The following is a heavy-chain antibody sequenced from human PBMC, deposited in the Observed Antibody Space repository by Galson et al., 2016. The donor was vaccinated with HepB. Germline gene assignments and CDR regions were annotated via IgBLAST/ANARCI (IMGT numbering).Heavy chain of an antibody. J-gene: IGHJ4*02. V-gene: IGHV4-61*01. CDR2: IYDSGST. CDR3: ARDLSSSWTGGFDH. Sequence: TLSLTCTVSNDSISNSIYYWGWIRQPPGKGLEWIGYIYDSGSTSYNPSLKSRVSLSVDTSKNQFSLRLTSVTAADTAVYFCARDLSSSWTGGFDHWGQGTLVTVSS. D-gene: IGHD6-13*01. CDR1: NDSISNSIYY.